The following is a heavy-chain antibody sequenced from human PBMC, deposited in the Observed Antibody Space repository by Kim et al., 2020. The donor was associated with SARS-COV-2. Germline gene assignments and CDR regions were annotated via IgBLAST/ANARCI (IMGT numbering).Heavy chain of an antibody. V-gene: IGHV3-15*01. CDR3: TTDRCWAGPYYYYYMDV. CDR1: GFTFSNAW. CDR2: IKSKTDGGTT. Sequence: GGSLRLSCAASGFTFSNAWMSWVRQAPGKGLEWVGRIKSKTDGGTTDYAAPVKGRFTISRDDSKNTLYLQMNSLKTEDTAVYYCTTDRCWAGPYYYYYMDVWGKGTTVTVSS. D-gene: IGHD3-16*01. J-gene: IGHJ6*03.